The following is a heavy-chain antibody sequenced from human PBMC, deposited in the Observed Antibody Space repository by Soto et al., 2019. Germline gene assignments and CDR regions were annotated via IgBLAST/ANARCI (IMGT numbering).Heavy chain of an antibody. D-gene: IGHD6-19*01. CDR1: GFTFSGCW. J-gene: IGHJ4*02. Sequence: GGSLRLSCAASGFTFSGCWMSWVRQAPGKGLEWVANINQDGSKKFYVDSVKGRFTISRDNAKKSLSVQMNSLRAEDTAVYYCARDVGSGWFDFWGQGTLVIVSS. CDR3: ARDVGSGWFDF. V-gene: IGHV3-7*01. CDR2: INQDGSKK.